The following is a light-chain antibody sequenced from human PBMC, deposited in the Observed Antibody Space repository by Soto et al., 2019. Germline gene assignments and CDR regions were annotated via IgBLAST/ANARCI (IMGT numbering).Light chain of an antibody. Sequence: QSALTQPASVSGSPGQSITISCTGTSRDVGSYNLVSWYQEHPGKAPKVLIYEGTKRPSGVSNRFSGSKSGNTASLTISGLQAEDEADYYCCSYAGSRIYVFGTGPKLTVL. CDR1: SRDVGSYNL. J-gene: IGLJ1*01. V-gene: IGLV2-23*01. CDR2: EGT. CDR3: CSYAGSRIYV.